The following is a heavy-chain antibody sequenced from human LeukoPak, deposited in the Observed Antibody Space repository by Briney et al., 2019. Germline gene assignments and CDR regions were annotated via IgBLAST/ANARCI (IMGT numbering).Heavy chain of an antibody. V-gene: IGHV3-49*04. J-gene: IGHJ4*02. CDR1: GFTVSSNY. D-gene: IGHD1-1*01. CDR3: TRAERTGY. CDR2: IRSKAYGGTT. Sequence: QPGGSLRLSCAASGFTVSSNYMSWVRQAPGKGLEWVGFIRSKAYGGTTEYDASVRGRFTISRDDSKSIAYLQMDSVKTEDTAVYYCTRAERTGYWGQGTLVTVSS.